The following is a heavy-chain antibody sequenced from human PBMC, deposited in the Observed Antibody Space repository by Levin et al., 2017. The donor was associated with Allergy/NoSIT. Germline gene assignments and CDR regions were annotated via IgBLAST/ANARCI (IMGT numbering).Heavy chain of an antibody. CDR3: AKGGFIAVAGLDY. Sequence: GESLKISCAASGFTFSSYGMHWVRQAPGKGLEWVAVISYDGSNKYYADSVKGRFTISRDNSKNTLYLQMNSLRAEDTAVYYCAKGGFIAVAGLDYWGQGTLVTVPS. V-gene: IGHV3-30*18. CDR1: GFTFSSYG. CDR2: ISYDGSNK. D-gene: IGHD6-19*01. J-gene: IGHJ4*02.